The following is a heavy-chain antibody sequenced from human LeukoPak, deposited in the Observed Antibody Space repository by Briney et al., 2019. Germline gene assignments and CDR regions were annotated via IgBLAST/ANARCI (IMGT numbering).Heavy chain of an antibody. Sequence: SETLSLTCAVSGGSISSNNWWSWVRQSPGKGLEWIGEIYHSGNSNYNPSLKSRVTISVDKSRNQFSLRLSSVTAADTAFYYCARDVGARLSGYWGQGILVTVSS. V-gene: IGHV4-4*02. CDR1: GGSISSNNW. D-gene: IGHD6-6*01. CDR2: IYHSGNS. J-gene: IGHJ4*02. CDR3: ARDVGARLSGY.